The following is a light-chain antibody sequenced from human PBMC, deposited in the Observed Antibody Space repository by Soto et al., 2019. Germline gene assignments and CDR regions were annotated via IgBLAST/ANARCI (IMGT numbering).Light chain of an antibody. Sequence: EIVMTQSPLSLPVTPGEPASISCRSSQSLLYSNGYNYLDWYLQKPGQSPQLLIYLGSNRASGVPDRFSGSGSGTDCTLKISRVEDEDVGVYYCRQALQTPLTFGGGTKVEIK. V-gene: IGKV2-28*01. J-gene: IGKJ4*01. CDR2: LGS. CDR1: QSLLYSNGYNY. CDR3: RQALQTPLT.